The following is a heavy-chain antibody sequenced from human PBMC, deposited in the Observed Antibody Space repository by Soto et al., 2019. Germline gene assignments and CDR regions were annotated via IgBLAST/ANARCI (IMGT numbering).Heavy chain of an antibody. D-gene: IGHD1-1*01. CDR2: IYPDNSNT. Sequence: EVQLVQSGAEVKKPGESLKISCKASGYSFPGYWIGWVRQMPGKGLEWMGIIYPDNSNTRYNPSFQGQVTISADKSISTAYLQWSSLKASDTAIYYCARQVAAVATVPLLYFDPWGQGTLVTVSS. V-gene: IGHV5-51*01. CDR3: ARQVAAVATVPLLYFDP. CDR1: GYSFPGYW. J-gene: IGHJ5*02.